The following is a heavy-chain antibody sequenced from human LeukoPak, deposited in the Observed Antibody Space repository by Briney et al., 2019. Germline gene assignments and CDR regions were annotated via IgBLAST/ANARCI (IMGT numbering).Heavy chain of an antibody. Sequence: PGRSLRLSCAASGFTFSSYAMHWVRQAPGKGLEWVALISYDRSNQYYADSVKGRFTISRDNSKNTLYLQMNSLTAEDTAVYYCARDRMGAILYFDYWGQGTLVTVSS. CDR3: ARDRMGAILYFDY. D-gene: IGHD1-26*01. J-gene: IGHJ4*02. CDR2: ISYDRSNQ. CDR1: GFTFSSYA. V-gene: IGHV3-30*04.